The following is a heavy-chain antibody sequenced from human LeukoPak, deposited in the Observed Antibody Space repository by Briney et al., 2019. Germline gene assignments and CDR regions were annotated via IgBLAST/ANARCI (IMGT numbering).Heavy chain of an antibody. J-gene: IGHJ4*02. D-gene: IGHD5-12*01. CDR1: GYNFPAYW. CDR3: AREHSGYDEAYFDY. V-gene: IGHV5-51*01. Sequence: GESLEISCKASGYNFPAYWIAWVRQMPGKGLEWMGIIYPGDSDTKYNPSFQGQVTISADKSISTAYLQWSSLKASDTAMYYCAREHSGYDEAYFDYWGQGTLVTVSS. CDR2: IYPGDSDT.